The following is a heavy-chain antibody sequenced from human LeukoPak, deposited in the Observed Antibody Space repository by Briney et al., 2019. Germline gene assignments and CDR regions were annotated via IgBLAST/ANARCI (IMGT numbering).Heavy chain of an antibody. Sequence: GGSLRLSCAASGFTFSSYGMHWVRQAPGKGLEWVAVISYDGSNKYYADSVKGRFTISRDNSKKMVYLQMNNLRAEDTALYYCAKDRLSTSVTVARGVISSRWFDPWGQGTLVTVSS. D-gene: IGHD3-10*01. CDR2: ISYDGSNK. J-gene: IGHJ5*02. V-gene: IGHV3-30*18. CDR1: GFTFSSYG. CDR3: AKDRLSTSVTVARGVISSRWFDP.